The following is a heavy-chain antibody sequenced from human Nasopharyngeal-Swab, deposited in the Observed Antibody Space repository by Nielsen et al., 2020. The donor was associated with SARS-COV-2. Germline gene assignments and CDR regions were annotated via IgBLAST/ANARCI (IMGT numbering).Heavy chain of an antibody. J-gene: IGHJ6*02. D-gene: IGHD3-16*01. CDR2: IYYSGST. CDR3: AIGGGGSYYYGMDV. V-gene: IGHV4-59*01. Sequence: RQAPGKGLEWIGHIYYSGSTNYNPSLKSRVTISVDTSKNQFSLKLSSVTAADTAVYYCAIGGGGSYYYGMDVWGQGTTVTVSS.